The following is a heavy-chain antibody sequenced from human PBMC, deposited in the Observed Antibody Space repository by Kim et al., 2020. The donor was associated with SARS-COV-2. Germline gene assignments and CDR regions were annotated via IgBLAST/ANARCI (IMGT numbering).Heavy chain of an antibody. CDR1: GFTFSSYA. CDR3: AKDLGPGDRDYGDYEYSGSYTAPRYFYY. Sequence: GGSLRLSCAASGFTFSSYAMSWVRQAPGKGLEWVSAISGSGGSTYYADSVKGRFTISRDNAKNTLYLQMNSLRAEDTAVYYCAKDLGPGDRDYGDYEYSGSYTAPRYFYYWGPGTLVTVSS. D-gene: IGHD4-17*01. CDR2: ISGSGGST. J-gene: IGHJ4*02. V-gene: IGHV3-23*01.